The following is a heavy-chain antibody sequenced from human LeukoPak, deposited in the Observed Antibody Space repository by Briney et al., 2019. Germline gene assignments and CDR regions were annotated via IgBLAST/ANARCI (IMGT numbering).Heavy chain of an antibody. CDR1: GGSISSYY. V-gene: IGHV4-59*01. CDR2: IYYSGST. J-gene: IGHJ3*02. D-gene: IGHD6-19*01. CDR3: ARAPYSSGWYALVAFDI. Sequence: SETLSLTCTVSGGSISSYYWSWIRQPPGKGLEWIGCIYYSGSTNYNPSLKSRVTISVDTSKNQFSLKLSSVTAADTAVYYCARAPYSSGWYALVAFDIWGQGTMVTVSS.